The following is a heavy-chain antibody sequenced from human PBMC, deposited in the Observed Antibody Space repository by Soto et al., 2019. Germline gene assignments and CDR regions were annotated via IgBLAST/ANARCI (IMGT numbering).Heavy chain of an antibody. V-gene: IGHV4-4*07. D-gene: IGHD3-3*01. CDR3: ARITIFGVARKDYYYGMDV. CDR2: IYTSGST. Sequence: SETLSLTCTVSGGSISSYYWSWIRQPAGKGLEWIGRIYTSGSTNYNPSLKSRVTMSVDTSKNQFSLKLSSVTAADTAVYYCARITIFGVARKDYYYGMDVWGQGTTVTVSS. J-gene: IGHJ6*02. CDR1: GGSISSYY.